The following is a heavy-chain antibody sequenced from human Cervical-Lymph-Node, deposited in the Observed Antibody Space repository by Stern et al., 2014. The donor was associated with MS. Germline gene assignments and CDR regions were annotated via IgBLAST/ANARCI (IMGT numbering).Heavy chain of an antibody. J-gene: IGHJ6*02. CDR3: ARDVYDSSGYHYYYGMDV. CDR1: GGTFSSYA. V-gene: IGHV1-69*01. Sequence: VQLVQSGAEVKKPGSSVKVSCKASGGTFSSYAISWVRQAPGQGLEWMGGIIPIFGTANYAQKFQGRFTITADESTSTAYMELSSLRSEDTAVYYCARDVYDSSGYHYYYGMDVWGQGTTVTVSS. CDR2: IIPIFGTA. D-gene: IGHD3-22*01.